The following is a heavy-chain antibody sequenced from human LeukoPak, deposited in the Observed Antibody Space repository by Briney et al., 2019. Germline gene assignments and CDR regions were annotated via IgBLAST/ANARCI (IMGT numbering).Heavy chain of an antibody. J-gene: IGHJ4*02. CDR3: ARQHPGHGDQLGVDY. D-gene: IGHD4-17*01. CDR1: GFTFSTYA. V-gene: IGHV3-23*01. CDR2: ISGSGGST. Sequence: GGTLRLSCAASGFTFSTYAMSWVRQAPGKGLEWVSGISGSGGSTFYADSVKGRFTISRDNSKNTLYLQMNSLRAEDTAVYYCARQHPGHGDQLGVDYWGQGTLVTVSS.